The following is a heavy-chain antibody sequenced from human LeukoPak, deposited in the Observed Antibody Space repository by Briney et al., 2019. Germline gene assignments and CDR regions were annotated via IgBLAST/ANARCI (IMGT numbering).Heavy chain of an antibody. D-gene: IGHD4-17*01. CDR1: GFTFSSYA. Sequence: GGSLRLSCAASGFTFSSYAMHWVRQAPGKGLEWVAIISYDGSNKYYADSVKGRFTISRDNSKNTLYLQMNSLRTEDTAVYYCARESYGDYFFDYWGQGTLVTVFS. CDR2: ISYDGSNK. CDR3: ARESYGDYFFDY. J-gene: IGHJ4*02. V-gene: IGHV3-30*04.